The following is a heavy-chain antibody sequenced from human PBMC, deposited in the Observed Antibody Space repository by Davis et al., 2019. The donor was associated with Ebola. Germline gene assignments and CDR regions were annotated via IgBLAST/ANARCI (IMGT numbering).Heavy chain of an antibody. CDR2: ISSDGSYI. CDR3: ARTPKTSISHSGLGYTYLDP. V-gene: IGHV3-21*01. D-gene: IGHD6-13*01. J-gene: IGHJ5*02. Sequence: GESLKISCAVSGFTFSSYSMNWVRQAPGKGLEWVSAISSDGSYIYYADSVKGRFTISRDNARNSLYLQMNSLRADDTAVYYCARTPKTSISHSGLGYTYLDPWGQGTLVTVSS. CDR1: GFTFSSYS.